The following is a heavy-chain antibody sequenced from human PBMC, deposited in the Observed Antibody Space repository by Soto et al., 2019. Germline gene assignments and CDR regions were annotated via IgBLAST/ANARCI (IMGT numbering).Heavy chain of an antibody. Sequence: PGGSLRLSCAASGFTFSTYAMAWVRQAPGKGLEWVSGVSASGRNTDYADPVKGRFSISRDNAKNSLYLQMNSLRAEDKALYFCARDRHYGSGSYQYYWGQGTLVTVSS. CDR1: GFTFSTYA. CDR3: ARDRHYGSGSYQYY. V-gene: IGHV3-23*01. D-gene: IGHD3-10*01. CDR2: VSASGRNT. J-gene: IGHJ4*02.